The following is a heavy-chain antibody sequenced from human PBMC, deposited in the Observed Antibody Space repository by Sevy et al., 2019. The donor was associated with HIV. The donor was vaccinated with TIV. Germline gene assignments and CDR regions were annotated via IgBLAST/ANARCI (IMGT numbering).Heavy chain of an antibody. Sequence: GGSLRLSCAVSGFTFTSYAMNWVRQAPGKGLEWVSGVSGSGGSTYYADSVKGRFSISRDNSRNTLYLQINTLRAEDTAVYYCVKDVAYVNTYLDYWGQGTLVTVSS. D-gene: IGHD3-10*02. V-gene: IGHV3-23*01. J-gene: IGHJ4*02. CDR2: VSGSGGST. CDR1: GFTFTSYA. CDR3: VKDVAYVNTYLDY.